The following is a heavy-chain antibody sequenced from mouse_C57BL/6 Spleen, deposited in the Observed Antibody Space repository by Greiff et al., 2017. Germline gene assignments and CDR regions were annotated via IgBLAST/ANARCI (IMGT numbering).Heavy chain of an antibody. CDR3: TRGGSTVVAMDYSMDD. V-gene: IGHV1-5*01. Sequence: EVQLVESGTVLARPGASVKMSCKTSGYTFTSYWMHWVKQRPGQGLEWIGAIYPGNSDTSYNQKFKGKAKLTAVTSASTAYMELSSLTNEDSAVYYCTRGGSTVVAMDYSMDDWGQGTSVTVSS. CDR2: IYPGNSDT. CDR1: GYTFTSYW. J-gene: IGHJ4*01. D-gene: IGHD1-1*01.